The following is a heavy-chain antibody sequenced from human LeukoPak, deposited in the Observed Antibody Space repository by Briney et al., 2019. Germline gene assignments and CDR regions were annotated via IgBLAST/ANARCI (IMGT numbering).Heavy chain of an antibody. J-gene: IGHJ2*01. D-gene: IGHD3-10*01. CDR2: INHSGST. CDR3: ARGRRVRYFDL. V-gene: IGHV4-34*01. CDR1: GGSFSGYY. Sequence: SETLSLTCAVYGGSFSGYYWSWIRQPPGKGLEWIGEINHSGSTNYNPSLKSRVTISVDTSKNQFSLKLSSVTAADTAVYYRARGRRVRYFDLWGRGTLVTVSS.